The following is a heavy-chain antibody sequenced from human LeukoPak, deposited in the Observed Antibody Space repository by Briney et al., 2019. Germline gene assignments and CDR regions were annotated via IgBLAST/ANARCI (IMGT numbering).Heavy chain of an antibody. J-gene: IGHJ4*02. CDR3: ARPTYSGSYYWFDY. V-gene: IGHV3-33*01. Sequence: PGRSLRLSCAASGFIFNSYGMHWVRQAPGKGLEWVAVIWYDGSNKYYADSVKGRFTISRDNSKNTLYLQMNSLRAEDTAVYYCARPTYSGSYYWFDYWGQGTLVTVSS. CDR2: IWYDGSNK. CDR1: GFIFNSYG. D-gene: IGHD1-26*01.